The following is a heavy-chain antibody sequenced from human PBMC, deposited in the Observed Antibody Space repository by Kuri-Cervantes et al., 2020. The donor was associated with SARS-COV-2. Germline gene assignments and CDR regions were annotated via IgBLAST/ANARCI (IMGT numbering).Heavy chain of an antibody. CDR2: INPNSGGT. J-gene: IGHJ6*02. Sequence: ASVKVSCKASGYTFTGYYMHWVRQAPGQGLEWMGRINPNSGGTNYAQKFQGRVTMTRDTSISTAYMELSRLRSDDTAVYYCARALIAGAGKNYYGMDVWGQGTTVTVSS. V-gene: IGHV1-2*06. D-gene: IGHD6-19*01. CDR1: GYTFTGYY. CDR3: ARALIAGAGKNYYGMDV.